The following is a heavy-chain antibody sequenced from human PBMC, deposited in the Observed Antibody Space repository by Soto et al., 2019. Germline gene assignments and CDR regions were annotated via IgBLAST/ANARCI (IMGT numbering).Heavy chain of an antibody. CDR2: IQYSGYS. V-gene: IGHV4-59*08. D-gene: IGHD3-10*01. J-gene: IGHJ6*02. CDR1: GGSITNYY. CDR3: ARHGFGSLHGLVAV. Sequence: QVQLQESGPGLVKPSETLSLTCTVSGGSITNYYCSWFRQPPGKGLEWIGYIQYSGYSAYNLSLKXXVXLSMDTSKTQFSLMLESVTATDTAVYYCARHGFGSLHGLVAVWGQGTTVIVSS.